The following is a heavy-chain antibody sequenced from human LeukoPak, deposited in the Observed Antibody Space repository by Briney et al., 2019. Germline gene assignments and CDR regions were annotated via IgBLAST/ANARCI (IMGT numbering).Heavy chain of an antibody. CDR2: ISSSGDYI. V-gene: IGHV3-21*01. D-gene: IGHD3-16*01. CDR1: GFTFNIYS. Sequence: PGGSLRLSCAASGFTFNIYSMNWVRQAPGKGLEWVSSISSSGDYIYYTDSVKGRFTISKDNGKSSLFLQMNSLRAEDTAVYYCARGGDSWVYYYMDVWGKGTTVTVSS. J-gene: IGHJ6*03. CDR3: ARGGDSWVYYYMDV.